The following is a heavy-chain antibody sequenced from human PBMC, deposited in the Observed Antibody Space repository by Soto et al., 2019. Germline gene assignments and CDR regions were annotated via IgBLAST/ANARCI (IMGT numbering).Heavy chain of an antibody. CDR2: IYSGGYT. CDR3: GTHAGGGGY. D-gene: IGHD3-10*01. V-gene: IGHV3-53*01. CDR1: GFTVSNNY. Sequence: EVQLVESGGGLIQPGGSLRLSCAVSGFTVSNNYMSWVRQAPGKGLEGVSVIYSGGYTAYGDSVKGRFTISRDNSNTTLYLQMNSRGPDEPAVFSGGTHAGGGGYWGQGTLVTVSS. J-gene: IGHJ4*02.